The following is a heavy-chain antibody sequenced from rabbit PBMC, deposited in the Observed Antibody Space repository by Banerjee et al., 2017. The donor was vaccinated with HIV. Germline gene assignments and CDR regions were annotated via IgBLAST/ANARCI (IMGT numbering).Heavy chain of an antibody. J-gene: IGHJ4*01. D-gene: IGHD6-1*01. Sequence: QSLEESGGDLVKPGASLTLTCTASGFSFSSSDYMCWVRQAPGKGPEWIGCIYEGDSKNYYASWAKGRFTISKTSSTTVTLQMTSLTAADTATYFCARERPYSDDVLNLWGQGTLVTDS. V-gene: IGHV1S40*01. CDR3: ARERPYSDDVLNL. CDR1: GFSFSSSDY. CDR2: IYEGDSKN.